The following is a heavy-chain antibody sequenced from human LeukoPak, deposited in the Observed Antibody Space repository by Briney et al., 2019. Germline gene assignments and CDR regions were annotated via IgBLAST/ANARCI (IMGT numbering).Heavy chain of an antibody. CDR3: ARDFNILLWFGESTYGMDV. J-gene: IGHJ6*02. V-gene: IGHV3-7*01. CDR2: IKQDGSEK. Sequence: SGGSLRLSCAASGFTFSSYWMSWVRQAPGKGLEWVANIKQDGSEKYYVDSVKGRFTISRDNAKNSLYLQMNSLRAEDTAVYYCARDFNILLWFGESTYGMDVWGQGTMVTVSS. D-gene: IGHD3-10*01. CDR1: GFTFSSYW.